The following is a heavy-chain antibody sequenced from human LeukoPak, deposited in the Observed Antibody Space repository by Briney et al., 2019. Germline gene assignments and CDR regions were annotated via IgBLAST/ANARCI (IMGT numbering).Heavy chain of an antibody. Sequence: PGGSLRLSCAASGFTFSSYAMSWVRQAPGKGLEWVSAISGSGGSTYYADSVKGRFTISRDNSRDTLYLQMNSLRAEDRAVYYCAKGFYVYFWGSYYFDYWGQGTLVTVSS. CDR1: GFTFSSYA. CDR3: AKGFYVYFWGSYYFDY. CDR2: ISGSGGST. J-gene: IGHJ4*02. V-gene: IGHV3-23*01. D-gene: IGHD3-16*01.